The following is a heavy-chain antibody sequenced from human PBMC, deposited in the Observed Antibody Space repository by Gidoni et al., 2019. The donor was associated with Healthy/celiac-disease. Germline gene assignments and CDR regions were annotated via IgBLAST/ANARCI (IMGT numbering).Heavy chain of an antibody. Sequence: QVQLVQSGAEVKKPGASVKVSCKASGYTFTRSGISWVRQAPGQGLEWMGWISAYNGNTNYAQKLQGRVTMTTDTSTSTAYMELRSLRSDDTAVYYCARLDRILTGSPPNWFDPWGQGTLVTVSS. CDR3: ARLDRILTGSPPNWFDP. CDR1: GYTFTRSG. J-gene: IGHJ5*02. CDR2: ISAYNGNT. V-gene: IGHV1-18*01. D-gene: IGHD3-9*01.